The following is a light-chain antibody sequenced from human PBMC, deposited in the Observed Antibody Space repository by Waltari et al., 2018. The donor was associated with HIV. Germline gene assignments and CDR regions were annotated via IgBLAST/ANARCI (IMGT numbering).Light chain of an antibody. CDR3: QQLKSYPLT. CDR2: SAS. V-gene: IGKV1-9*01. Sequence: DIQLTQSPALLSASVGDRVTISCRASQNIDTYLAWYRQKPGKAPELLIYSASTLQYGVSSRFSGSGSGTEFTLTISGLQPEDFATYFCQQLKSYPLTFGGGTTVE. CDR1: QNIDTY. J-gene: IGKJ4*01.